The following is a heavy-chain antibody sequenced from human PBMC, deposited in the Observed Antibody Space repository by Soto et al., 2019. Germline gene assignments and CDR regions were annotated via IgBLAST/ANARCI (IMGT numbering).Heavy chain of an antibody. CDR3: ARELGYCSSTSCYRVFDS. CDR2: IYYSGST. V-gene: IGHV4-59*01. CDR1: CGSISSYY. J-gene: IGHJ4*02. Sequence: SDTLSLTCTVSCGSISSYYWSWIRQPPGKGLEWIGYIYYSGSTNYNPSLKSRVTISVDTSENQFSLKLSSVTAADTAVYYCARELGYCSSTSCYRVFDSWGQGTLVTVSS. D-gene: IGHD2-2*01.